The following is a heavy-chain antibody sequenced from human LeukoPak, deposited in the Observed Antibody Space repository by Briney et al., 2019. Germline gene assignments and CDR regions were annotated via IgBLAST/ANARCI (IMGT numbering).Heavy chain of an antibody. V-gene: IGHV3-23*01. Sequence: GGSLRLSCAASGFTFSSYGMSWVRQAPGKGLEWVSAISGSGGSTYYADSVKGRFTISRDNSKNTLYLQMNSLRAEDTAVYYCAKHIHCSSTSCPLNWGQGTLVTVSS. J-gene: IGHJ4*02. CDR3: AKHIHCSSTSCPLN. CDR1: GFTFSSYG. CDR2: ISGSGGST. D-gene: IGHD2-2*01.